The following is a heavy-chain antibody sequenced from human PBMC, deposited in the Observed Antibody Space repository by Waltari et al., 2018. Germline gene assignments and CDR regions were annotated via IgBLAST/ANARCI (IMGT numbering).Heavy chain of an antibody. V-gene: IGHV3-33*06. CDR3: AKDAFGNTYVDH. CDR1: DRTSGGCG. D-gene: IGHD3-10*01. J-gene: IGHJ4*02. Sequence: AQVGESGGGVVQHGMSLRPTCHASDRTSGGCGMHWVRRAPGKGLEWVALIWFDGGQTYYADSVRGRFTISRDNSKNTLYLDMNSLKLNDTAIYYCAKDAFGNTYVDHWGQGTLVTVAS. CDR2: IWFDGGQT.